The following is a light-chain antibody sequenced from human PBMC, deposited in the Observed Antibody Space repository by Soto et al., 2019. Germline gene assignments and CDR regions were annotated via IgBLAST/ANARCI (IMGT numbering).Light chain of an antibody. V-gene: IGLV2-14*01. J-gene: IGLJ1*01. CDR3: SSYSTSFFYV. Sequence: QSALTQPASVSGSPGQSITISCTGTSADIGFYDYVSWYQQYSGKAPNLLIYGVTYRPSGISYRFSGSKSGSTASLTISGLRDEDDADYYCSSYSTSFFYVFGTGTKLTVL. CDR1: SADIGFYDY. CDR2: GVT.